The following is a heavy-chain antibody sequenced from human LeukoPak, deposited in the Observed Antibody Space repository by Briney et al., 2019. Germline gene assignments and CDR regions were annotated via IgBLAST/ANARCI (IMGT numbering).Heavy chain of an antibody. Sequence: GESLKISCKGSGYNFTSHWVGWVRQMPGKGLEWMGIIYPGDSDTRYSPSFQGQVIISADKSTGTVYLQWTSLKASDTAIYYCARLECSSTTCPFAYWGQGTLVTVSS. J-gene: IGHJ4*02. D-gene: IGHD2-2*01. V-gene: IGHV5-51*01. CDR3: ARLECSSTTCPFAY. CDR1: GYNFTSHW. CDR2: IYPGDSDT.